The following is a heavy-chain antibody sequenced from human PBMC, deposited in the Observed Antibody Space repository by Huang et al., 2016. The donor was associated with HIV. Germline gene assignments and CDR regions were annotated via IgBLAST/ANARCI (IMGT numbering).Heavy chain of an antibody. CDR1: GGSMSSGGHF. CDR3: ARDGRSVYYTGWIDI. CDR2: INHKGNT. V-gene: IGHV4-30-4*01. J-gene: IGHJ5*02. D-gene: IGHD6-25*01. Sequence: QVQLQESGPGLVRPSQTLSLTCSVSGGSMSSGGHFWSWLRPAPGKGLEWLGYINHKGNTHANPSLGSRVTDSVSASKNQFSLRLTAVTAADAALYFCARDGRSVYYTGWIDIWGQGTQVTVSP.